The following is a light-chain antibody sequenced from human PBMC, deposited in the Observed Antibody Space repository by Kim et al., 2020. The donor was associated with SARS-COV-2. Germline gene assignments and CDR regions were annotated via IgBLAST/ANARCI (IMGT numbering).Light chain of an antibody. CDR3: GADHGSGSNFVWV. CDR2: VGTGGIVG. J-gene: IGLJ3*02. Sequence: CPLGRGYSNYKVDWYQQRPGEGPRFVMRVGTGGIVGSKGDGIPDRFSVLGSGLNRYLTIKNIQEEDESDYHCGADHGSGSNFVWVFGGGTQLTVL. CDR1: RGYSNYK. V-gene: IGLV9-49*01.